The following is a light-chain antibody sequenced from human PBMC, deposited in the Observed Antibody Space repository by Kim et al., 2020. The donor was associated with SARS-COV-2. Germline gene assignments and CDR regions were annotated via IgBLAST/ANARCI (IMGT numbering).Light chain of an antibody. CDR3: QVWDRGSDPRPYV. J-gene: IGLJ1*01. V-gene: IGLV3-21*04. CDR2: YDS. Sequence: SYELTQPPSVSVTPGKTARISCGGDNLGRKSVHWYQQKSGQAPVLIIFYDSDRPSGIPERFSGSNSGNNATLTISGVEAGAEADYYCQVWDRGSDPRPYV. CDR1: NLGRKS.